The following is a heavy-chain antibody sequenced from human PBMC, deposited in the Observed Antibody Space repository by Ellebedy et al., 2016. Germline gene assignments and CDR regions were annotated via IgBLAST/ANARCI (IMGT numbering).Heavy chain of an antibody. V-gene: IGHV4-61*03. CDR1: GGSLINGGAY. J-gene: IGHJ5*01. CDR2: VYHTGST. Sequence: SETLSLXCTVSGGSLINGGAYWTCIRPPPGRGLEWIGYVYHTGSTNLNPSLKSRVTMSVDTSKNHFSLKLNSVNAADTAVYYCARGLYFDSSGYYYWFGPWGQGTLVTVSS. CDR3: ARGLYFDSSGYYYWFGP. D-gene: IGHD3-22*01.